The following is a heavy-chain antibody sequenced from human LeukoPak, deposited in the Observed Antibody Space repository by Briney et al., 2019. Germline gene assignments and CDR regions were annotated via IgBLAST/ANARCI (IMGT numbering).Heavy chain of an antibody. D-gene: IGHD6-13*01. CDR1: GHTFTGYY. Sequence: ASVKVSCKASGHTFTGYYMHWVRQAPGQGLEWMGWISAYNGNTNYAQKLQGRVTMTTDTSTSTAYMELRSLRSDDTAVYYCARERIAAAAWYFDLWGRGTLVTVSS. J-gene: IGHJ2*01. CDR3: ARERIAAAAWYFDL. CDR2: ISAYNGNT. V-gene: IGHV1-18*04.